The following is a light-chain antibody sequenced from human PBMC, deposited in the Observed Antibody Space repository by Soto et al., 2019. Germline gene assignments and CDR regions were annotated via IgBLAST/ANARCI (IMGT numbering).Light chain of an antibody. Sequence: QSVLTQPPSVSGAPGQRVTISCIGSSSNIGAGYDVHWYQQLPGTAPKLLIYGNSNRPSGVPDRFSGSKSGTSASLAITGLQAEDEADYYCQSYDSSLSGSAVFGGGTQLTVL. CDR1: SSNIGAGYD. J-gene: IGLJ2*01. CDR2: GNS. CDR3: QSYDSSLSGSAV. V-gene: IGLV1-40*01.